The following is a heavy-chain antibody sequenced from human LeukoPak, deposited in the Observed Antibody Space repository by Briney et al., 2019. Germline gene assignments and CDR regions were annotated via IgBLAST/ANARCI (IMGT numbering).Heavy chain of an antibody. J-gene: IGHJ4*02. V-gene: IGHV1-2*06. D-gene: IGHD1-26*01. CDR2: IHPNSGDT. Sequence: ASVKVSCKASGYTFTDYYIHWVRQAPGQGLEWMGLIHPNSGDTYYAQKFRGRVTMTRDTSITTAYVELDRLTSDDTAVYYCARDYSGSYTHWAQGTLV. CDR3: ARDYSGSYTH. CDR1: GYTFTDYY.